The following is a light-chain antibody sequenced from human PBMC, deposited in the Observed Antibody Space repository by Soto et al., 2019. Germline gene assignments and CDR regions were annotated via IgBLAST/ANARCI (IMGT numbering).Light chain of an antibody. CDR1: QSVSSN. CDR2: GAS. J-gene: IGKJ4*01. CDR3: QQYNSWPPLT. Sequence: EIVMTQSPATLSVSPGERATLSCRASQSVSSNLAWYQQKPGQAPRLLIYGASTRATGIPARFSGSGSGTEFPLTISSLQSEDLVVYYCQQYNSWPPLTFGGGTKVEIK. V-gene: IGKV3-15*01.